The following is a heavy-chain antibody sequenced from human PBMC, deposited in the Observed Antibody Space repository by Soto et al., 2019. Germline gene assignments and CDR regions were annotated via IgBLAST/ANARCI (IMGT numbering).Heavy chain of an antibody. CDR1: GFTFSNAW. CDR3: TTSTRHSSSNDY. CDR2: IKSKTDGGTT. Sequence: EVQLVESGGGLVKPGGSLRLSCAASGFTFSNAWMNWVRQAPGKGLEWVGRIKSKTDGGTTDYATHVKGRFTISSADSKNQLSLQMNSLKTEDTAGYYCTTSTRHSSSNDYWGQGTLVTVSS. J-gene: IGHJ4*02. V-gene: IGHV3-15*07. D-gene: IGHD6-6*01.